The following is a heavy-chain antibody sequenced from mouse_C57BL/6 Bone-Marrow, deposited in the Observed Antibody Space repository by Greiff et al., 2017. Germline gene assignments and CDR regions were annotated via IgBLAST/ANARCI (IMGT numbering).Heavy chain of an antibody. J-gene: IGHJ3*01. Sequence: EVKLLESGGGLVQPGGSMKLSCVASGFTFRNYWMNWVRQSPEKGLEWVAQIRLKSDNYATHYAESVKGRFTISRDDSKSSVYLQRNNLRAEDTGMYYCTGVTTVVGYWGQGTLVTVSA. D-gene: IGHD1-1*01. CDR3: TGVTTVVGY. CDR2: IRLKSDNYAT. CDR1: GFTFRNYW. V-gene: IGHV6-3*01.